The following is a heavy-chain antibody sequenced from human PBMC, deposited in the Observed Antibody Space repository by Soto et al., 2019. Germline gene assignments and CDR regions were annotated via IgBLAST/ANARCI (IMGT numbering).Heavy chain of an antibody. CDR1: GGSISSSDYY. J-gene: IGHJ5*02. CDR2: IYYSGSA. V-gene: IGHV4-39*01. Sequence: SETLSLTCTVSGGSISSSDYYWGWIRQPPGKGLEWIGNIYYSGSASYNPSLKSRITISPDTSNNQVSLQLNSVTPDDTAVYYCVRLIGNSWLDTWGQGTLVTVSS. CDR3: VRLIGNSWLDT.